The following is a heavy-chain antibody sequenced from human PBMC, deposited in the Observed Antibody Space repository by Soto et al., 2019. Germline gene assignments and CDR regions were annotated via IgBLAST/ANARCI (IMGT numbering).Heavy chain of an antibody. V-gene: IGHV4-59*01. CDR2: IYYSGST. CDR3: ARGGDRVAMPSGY. D-gene: IGHD2-2*01. Sequence: QVQLQESGPGLVKPSETLSLTCTVSGGSISSYYWSWIRQPPGKGLEWIGSIYYSGSTNYNPSLESRVTISVDTSKNQFSLKLSSVTAADTAVYYCARGGDRVAMPSGYWGQGTLVTVSS. CDR1: GGSISSYY. J-gene: IGHJ4*02.